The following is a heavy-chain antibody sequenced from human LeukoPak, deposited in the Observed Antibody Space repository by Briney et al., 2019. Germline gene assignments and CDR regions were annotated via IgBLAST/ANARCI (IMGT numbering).Heavy chain of an antibody. J-gene: IGHJ3*02. CDR3: AGAPSWCHDAFDI. CDR2: ISSSSSYI. D-gene: IGHD2-15*01. CDR1: GFTFSSYS. V-gene: IGHV3-21*01. Sequence: PGGSLRLSCAASGFTFSSYSMNWVRQAPGKGLEWVSSISSSSSYIYYADSVKGRFTISRDNAKNSLYLQMNSLRAEDTAVYYCAGAPSWCHDAFDIWGQGTMVTVSS.